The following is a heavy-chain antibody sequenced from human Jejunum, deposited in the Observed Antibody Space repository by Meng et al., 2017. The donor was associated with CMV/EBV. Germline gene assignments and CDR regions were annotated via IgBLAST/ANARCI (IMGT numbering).Heavy chain of an antibody. CDR3: ARDIKNSRSSVDY. CDR1: GFTFSRYW. D-gene: IGHD6-6*01. J-gene: IGHJ4*02. Sequence: SGFTFSRYWMHWVRQGPGKGLVWVSRIDSDGSSTSYADSVKGRFTISRDNAKNTLHLQMNSLRAEDTAIYYCARDIKNSRSSVDYWGQGTQVTVSS. V-gene: IGHV3-74*01. CDR2: IDSDGSST.